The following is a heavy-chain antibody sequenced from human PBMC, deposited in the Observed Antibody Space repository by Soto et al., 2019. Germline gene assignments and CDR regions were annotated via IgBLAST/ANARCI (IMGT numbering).Heavy chain of an antibody. D-gene: IGHD6-13*01. Sequence: SETLSLTCAVSGGSISSCGYSWSWIRQPPGKGLEWIGYIYHSGSTYYDPSLKSRVTISVDRSKNQFSLKLSSVTAADTAVYYCARDDAASPFDPWGQGTLVIVSS. J-gene: IGHJ5*02. CDR1: GGSISSCGYS. V-gene: IGHV4-30-2*01. CDR3: ARDDAASPFDP. CDR2: IYHSGST.